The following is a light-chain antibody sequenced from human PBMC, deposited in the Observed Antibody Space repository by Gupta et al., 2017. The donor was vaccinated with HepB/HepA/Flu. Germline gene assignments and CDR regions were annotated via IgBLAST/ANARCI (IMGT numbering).Light chain of an antibody. V-gene: IGLV1-47*01. CDR2: RNN. Sequence: QSVLTQPPSAPGTPGQRVTISCSGSSSNIGSNYVYWYQQLPGTAPKLLIYRNNQRPSGVPDRFSGSKSCTSASLAISGLRSEDEADYYCAAWDDSLSGPGVFGGGTKLTVL. J-gene: IGLJ3*02. CDR1: SSNIGSNY. CDR3: AAWDDSLSGPGV.